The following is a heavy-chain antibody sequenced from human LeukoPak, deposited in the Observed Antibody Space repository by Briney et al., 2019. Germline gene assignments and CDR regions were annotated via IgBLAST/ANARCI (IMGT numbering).Heavy chain of an antibody. Sequence: PGGSLTLSCAASGFTFSSYAMSWVRQAPGKGLEWVSAISGSGGSTYYADSVKGRFTISRDNSKNTLYLQMNSLRAEDTAVYYCAKEARGYSYVFVAFDIWGQGTKVTVSS. J-gene: IGHJ3*02. V-gene: IGHV3-23*01. CDR3: AKEARGYSYVFVAFDI. D-gene: IGHD5-18*01. CDR1: GFTFSSYA. CDR2: ISGSGGST.